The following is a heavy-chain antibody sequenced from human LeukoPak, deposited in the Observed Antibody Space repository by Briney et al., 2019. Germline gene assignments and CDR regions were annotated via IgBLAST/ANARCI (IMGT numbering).Heavy chain of an antibody. V-gene: IGHV4-31*03. CDR2: IYYSGST. D-gene: IGHD5-18*01. Sequence: PSQTLSLTCTVSGGSISSGGYYWSWIRQHPGKGLEWIGYIYYSGSTHYNPSLKSRVTISVDTSKNQFSLKLSSVTAADTAVYYCARRRGYSYTYYFDYWGQGTLVTVSS. J-gene: IGHJ4*02. CDR3: ARRRGYSYTYYFDY. CDR1: GGSISSGGYY.